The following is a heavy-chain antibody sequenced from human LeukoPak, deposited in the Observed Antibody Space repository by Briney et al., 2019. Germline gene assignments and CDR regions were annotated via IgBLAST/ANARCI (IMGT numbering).Heavy chain of an antibody. CDR3: ARDIVVVPAAEGGWFDP. D-gene: IGHD2-2*01. V-gene: IGHV4-39*07. Sequence: PSETLSLTCTVSGGSISSSSFYWGWIRQPPGKGLEWIGSIYYSGSTYYNPSLKSRVIISVDTSKNQFSLKLSSVTAADTAVYYCARDIVVVPAAEGGWFDPWGQGTLVTVSS. CDR1: GGSISSSSFY. J-gene: IGHJ5*02. CDR2: IYYSGST.